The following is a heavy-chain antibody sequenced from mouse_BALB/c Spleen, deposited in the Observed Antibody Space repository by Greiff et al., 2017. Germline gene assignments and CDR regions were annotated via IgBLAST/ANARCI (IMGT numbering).Heavy chain of an antibody. CDR2: IWGGGST. V-gene: IGHV2-6-4*01. D-gene: IGHD1-1*01. Sequence: VKLEESGPGLVAPSQSLSITCTVSGFSLSRYSVHWVRQPPGKGLEWLGMIWGGGSTDYNSALKSRLSISKDNSKSQVFLKMNSLQTDDTAMYYCARGVYGSSPWFAYWGQGTLVTVSA. J-gene: IGHJ3*01. CDR1: GFSLSRYS. CDR3: ARGVYGSSPWFAY.